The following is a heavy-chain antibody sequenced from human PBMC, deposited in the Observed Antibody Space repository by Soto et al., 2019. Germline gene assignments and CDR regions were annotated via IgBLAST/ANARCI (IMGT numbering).Heavy chain of an antibody. CDR1: GGTFSSYA. J-gene: IGHJ5*02. CDR3: ARSASSGSYYTGFDP. D-gene: IGHD1-26*01. CDR2: IIPIFGTA. Sequence: SVKVSCKASGGTFSSYAISWVRQAPGQGLEWMGGIIPIFGTANYAQKFQGRVTITADKSTSTAYMELSSLRSEDTAVYYCARSASSGSYYTGFDPWGQGTLVTVSS. V-gene: IGHV1-69*06.